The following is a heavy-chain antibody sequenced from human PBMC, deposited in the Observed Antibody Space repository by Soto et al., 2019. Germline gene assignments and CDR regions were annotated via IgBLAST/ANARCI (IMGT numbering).Heavy chain of an antibody. J-gene: IGHJ4*02. Sequence: GGSLRLSCAASGFTFSSCGMHWVRQAPGKGLEWVAVISYDGSNKYYADSVKGRFTISRDNSKNTLYLQMNSLRAEDTAVYYCAKGYYYDSSGLGPFDYWGQGTLVTVSS. CDR3: AKGYYYDSSGLGPFDY. CDR1: GFTFSSCG. D-gene: IGHD3-22*01. CDR2: ISYDGSNK. V-gene: IGHV3-30*18.